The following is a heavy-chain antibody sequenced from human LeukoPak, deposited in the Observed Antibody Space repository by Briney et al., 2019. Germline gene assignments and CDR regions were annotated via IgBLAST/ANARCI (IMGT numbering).Heavy chain of an antibody. D-gene: IGHD4-17*01. Sequence: GGSLRLSCAASGFTVSSNYMNWVRQSPGKGLEWVSGIYFGGSIHYADSVEGRFTISRDNSKNTLFLQMNSLRAEDTAVYYCARAIDHDYGDYYFDYWGQGTLVTVSS. J-gene: IGHJ4*02. CDR3: ARAIDHDYGDYYFDY. CDR2: IYFGGSI. V-gene: IGHV3-66*01. CDR1: GFTVSSNY.